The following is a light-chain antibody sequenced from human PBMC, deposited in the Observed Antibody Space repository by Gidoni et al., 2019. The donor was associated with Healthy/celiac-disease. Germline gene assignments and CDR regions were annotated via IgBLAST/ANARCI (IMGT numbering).Light chain of an antibody. CDR3: QQYDNPL. Sequence: DIQMTQSPSSLSASVGDRVTITCQASQDISNYLNWYQQKPGKAPKLLIYDASNLETGVPSRFSGSGSGTDFTFTISSLQPEDIATYYCQQYDNPLFXGXTKVEIK. J-gene: IGKJ4*01. CDR1: QDISNY. CDR2: DAS. V-gene: IGKV1-33*01.